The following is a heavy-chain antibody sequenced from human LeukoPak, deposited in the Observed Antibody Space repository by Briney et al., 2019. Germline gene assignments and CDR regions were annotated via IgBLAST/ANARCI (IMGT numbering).Heavy chain of an antibody. Sequence: GESLRLSCAASGVTFSSYSLNWVRQAPGKGLEWVSSISSSSSYIYYADSVKGRFTISRDNAKNSLYLKMNSLRAEDTAVYYCARDSFRGFDIWGQGTMVTVSS. CDR1: GVTFSSYS. CDR2: ISSSSSYI. D-gene: IGHD3-10*01. CDR3: ARDSFRGFDI. V-gene: IGHV3-21*01. J-gene: IGHJ3*02.